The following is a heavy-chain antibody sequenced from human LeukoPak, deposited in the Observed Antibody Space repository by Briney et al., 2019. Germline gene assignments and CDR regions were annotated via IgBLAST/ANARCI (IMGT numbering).Heavy chain of an antibody. D-gene: IGHD1-26*01. CDR1: GFTFSSNA. V-gene: IGHV3-23*01. CDR3: AQTIVGAAPYFDY. CDR2: VSVSGGST. Sequence: GGSLRLSCAASGFTFSSNAMSWVRQAPGKGLEWVSGVSVSGGSTEYADSVRGRFTISRDNSKKTLYLQMNSLRAEDAAVYYCAQTIVGAAPYFDYWGQGTLVTVSS. J-gene: IGHJ4*02.